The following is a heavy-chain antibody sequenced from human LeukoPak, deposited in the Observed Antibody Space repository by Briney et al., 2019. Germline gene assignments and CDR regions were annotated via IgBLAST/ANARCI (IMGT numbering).Heavy chain of an antibody. CDR3: AKRSVVIRVILVGFHKQAYYFDS. D-gene: IGHD3-22*01. J-gene: IGHJ4*02. CDR1: GITLSNYG. CDR2: ISDSGGST. Sequence: GGSLRLSCAVSGITLSNYGMSWVRQAPGKGLEWVAGISDSGGSTTYADSVKGRFTISRDNPKNTLFLQMNSLRVEGTAVYFCAKRSVVIRVILVGFHKQAYYFDSWGQGALVTVSS. V-gene: IGHV3-23*01.